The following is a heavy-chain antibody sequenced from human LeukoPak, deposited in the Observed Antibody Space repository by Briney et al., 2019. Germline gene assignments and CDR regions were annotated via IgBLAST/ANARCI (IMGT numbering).Heavy chain of an antibody. V-gene: IGHV4-30-4*08. CDR3: ARETFTIFGVVIPMDV. Sequence: SQTLSLTCTVSGGSISSGGYYWSWIRQHPGKGLEWIGYIYYSGSTYYNPSLKSRVTISVDTSKNQFSLKLSSVTAADTAVYYCARETFTIFGVVIPMDVWGKGTTVTVSS. J-gene: IGHJ6*03. CDR2: IYYSGST. CDR1: GGSISSGGYY. D-gene: IGHD3-3*01.